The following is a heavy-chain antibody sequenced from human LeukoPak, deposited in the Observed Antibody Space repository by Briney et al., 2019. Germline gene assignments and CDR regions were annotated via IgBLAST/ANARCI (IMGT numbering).Heavy chain of an antibody. CDR2: IYYSGST. CDR1: GGSISSYY. CDR3: ARGGYYYGSGTYYKGVDY. J-gene: IGHJ4*02. V-gene: IGHV4-59*08. Sequence: KPSGTLSLSCTVSGGSISSYYWSWIRRPPGKGLEWIAYIYYSGSTNYNPSLKSRVTISVDTSKNQFSLKLSSVTAADTAVYYCARGGYYYGSGTYYKGVDYWGQGTLVTVSS. D-gene: IGHD3-10*01.